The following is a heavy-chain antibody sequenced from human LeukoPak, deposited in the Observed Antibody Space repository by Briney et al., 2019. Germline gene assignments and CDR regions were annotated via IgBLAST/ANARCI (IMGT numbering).Heavy chain of an antibody. CDR2: INHSGST. J-gene: IGHJ5*02. CDR1: GGSFSGYY. V-gene: IGHV4-34*01. CDR3: ARRRRYYYDTSGHNWFDP. Sequence: SETLSLTCAVYGGSFSGYYWTWIRQPPGKGLVWIGEINHSGSTNYHASLKSRVTISVDTSKNQFSLKLSSVTAADTAVYYCARRRRYYYDTSGHNWFDPWGQGTLVTVS. D-gene: IGHD3-22*01.